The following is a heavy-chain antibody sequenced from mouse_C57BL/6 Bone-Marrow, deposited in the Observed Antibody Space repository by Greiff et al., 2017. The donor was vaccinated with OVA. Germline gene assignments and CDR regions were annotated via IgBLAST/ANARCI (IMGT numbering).Heavy chain of an antibody. V-gene: IGHV1-69*02. Sequence: QVQLQQPGAELVKPGASVKMSCKASGYTFTSYWITWVKQRPGQGLEWIGEIDPSDSYTNYNQKFKGKATLTVDTSSSTAYMQLSSLTSEDSAVYYCARDYYGSSDYFDYWGQGTTLTVSS. D-gene: IGHD1-1*01. CDR3: ARDYYGSSDYFDY. CDR2: IDPSDSYT. J-gene: IGHJ2*01. CDR1: GYTFTSYW.